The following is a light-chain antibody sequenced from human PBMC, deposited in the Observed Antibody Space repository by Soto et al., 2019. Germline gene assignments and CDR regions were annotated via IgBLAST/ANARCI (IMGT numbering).Light chain of an antibody. CDR2: DVT. V-gene: IGLV2-14*03. CDR3: SSSTSTNTYVA. CDR1: STDVGGHYY. Sequence: QSALTQPASVSGAPGQSITISCTGTSTDVGGHYYVSWYQQHPGKAPKLIIYDVTDRPSGVSHRFSGSKSCNTASLTISGHQAEDEADYYCSSSTSTNTYVAVGGGTKLTVL. J-gene: IGLJ2*01.